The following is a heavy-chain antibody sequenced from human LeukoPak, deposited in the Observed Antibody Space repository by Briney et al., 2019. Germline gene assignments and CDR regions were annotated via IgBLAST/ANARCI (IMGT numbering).Heavy chain of an antibody. J-gene: IGHJ4*02. V-gene: IGHV3-30*02. D-gene: IGHD2-2*01. CDR2: IRYDGSNK. Sequence: GGSLRLSCAASGFTFSSYGMHWVRQAPGKGLEWVAFIRYDGSNKYYADSVKGRFTISRDNSKNTLYLQMNSLRAEDTAVYYCAKAPPGGYCSSTSCQGYWGQGTLVTVSS. CDR1: GFTFSSYG. CDR3: AKAPPGGYCSSTSCQGY.